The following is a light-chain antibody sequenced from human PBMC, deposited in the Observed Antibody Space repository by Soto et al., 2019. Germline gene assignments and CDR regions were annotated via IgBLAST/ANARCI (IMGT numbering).Light chain of an antibody. V-gene: IGKV1-27*01. J-gene: IGKJ1*01. CDR1: QGIRHY. CDR3: QHSNSHGT. Sequence: DIQMTQSPSSLSASVGDRVTITCRASQGIRHYLAWHQQKPGKVPRLLIYEASNLQSGVPSRFRGGGSGTEFTLTISSLQPDDFATYYCQHSNSHGTFGQGTKVDI. CDR2: EAS.